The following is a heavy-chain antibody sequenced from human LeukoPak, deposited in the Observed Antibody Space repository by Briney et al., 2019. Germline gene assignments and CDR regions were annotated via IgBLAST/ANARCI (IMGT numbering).Heavy chain of an antibody. CDR3: ALAVPLGGDSSGPGRAWFDP. D-gene: IGHD6-19*01. J-gene: IGHJ5*02. CDR1: GYTFTGYY. V-gene: IGHV1-2*02. CDR2: INPNSGGT. Sequence: ASVKVSCKASGYTFTGYYMHWVRQAPGQGLEWMGWINPNSGGTNYAQKFQGRVTMTRDTSISTAYMELSRLRSDDTAVYYCALAVPLGGDSSGPGRAWFDPWGQGTLVTVSS.